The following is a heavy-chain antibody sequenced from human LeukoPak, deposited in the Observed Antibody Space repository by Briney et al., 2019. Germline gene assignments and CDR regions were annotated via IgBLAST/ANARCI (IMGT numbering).Heavy chain of an antibody. D-gene: IGHD1-26*01. V-gene: IGHV3-48*02. Sequence: PGGSLRLSCAASGFTFSRYEMNWVRQDPGKGLEWVSYISRSGDTIYFADSVKGRFTISRDNAKHSLYLQMNSLRDEDTAVYFCARDILYSGTYFDYWGQGTLVTVSS. J-gene: IGHJ4*02. CDR3: ARDILYSGTYFDY. CDR1: GFTFSRYE. CDR2: ISRSGDTI.